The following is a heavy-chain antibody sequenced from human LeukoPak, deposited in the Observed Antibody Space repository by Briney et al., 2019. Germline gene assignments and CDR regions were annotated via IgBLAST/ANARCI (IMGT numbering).Heavy chain of an antibody. CDR3: AKDGFYGDNVYYYYGMDV. J-gene: IGHJ6*02. Sequence: AGGSLRLSCAASGFTFSSYGMHWVRQAPGKGLEWVAVISYDGSNKYYADSVKGRFTISRDNSKNTLYLQMNSLRAEDTAVYYCAKDGFYGDNVYYYYGMDVWGQGTTVTVSS. CDR2: ISYDGSNK. D-gene: IGHD4-17*01. V-gene: IGHV3-30*18. CDR1: GFTFSSYG.